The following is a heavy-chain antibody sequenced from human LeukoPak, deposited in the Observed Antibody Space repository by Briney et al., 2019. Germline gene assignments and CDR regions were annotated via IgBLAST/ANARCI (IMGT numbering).Heavy chain of an antibody. CDR1: GFTFSSYE. CDR3: AREGVDTAMVKASGGAFDI. J-gene: IGHJ3*02. D-gene: IGHD5-18*01. V-gene: IGHV3-48*03. Sequence: GGSLRLSCAASGFTFSSYEMNWVRQAPGKGLEWVSYISSSGSTIYYADSVKGRFTISRDNAKNSLYLQMNSLRAEDTAVYYCAREGVDTAMVKASGGAFDIWGQGTMVTVSS. CDR2: ISSSGSTI.